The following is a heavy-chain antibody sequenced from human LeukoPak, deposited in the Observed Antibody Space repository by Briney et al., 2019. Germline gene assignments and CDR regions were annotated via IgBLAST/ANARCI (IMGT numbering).Heavy chain of an antibody. Sequence: SETLSLTCTASGGSISSYYWSWIRQPPGKGLEWIGYIYYSGSTNYNPSLKSRVTISVDTSKNQFSLKLSSVTAADTAVYYCAVGVPAAILGYWGQGTLVTVSS. CDR1: GGSISSYY. CDR2: IYYSGST. J-gene: IGHJ4*02. CDR3: AVGVPAAILGY. D-gene: IGHD2-2*01. V-gene: IGHV4-59*01.